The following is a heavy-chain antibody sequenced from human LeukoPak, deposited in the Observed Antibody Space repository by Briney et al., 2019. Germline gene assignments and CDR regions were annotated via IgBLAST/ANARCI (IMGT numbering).Heavy chain of an antibody. CDR2: IIPIFGTA. CDR3: AREYSSSSKSSYYYYYMDV. CDR1: VGTFSSYA. V-gene: IGHV1-69*06. J-gene: IGHJ6*03. Sequence: SVTVSCKASVGTFSSYAISWVRPPPGQGLEWMGGIIPIFGTANYAQKFQGRVTITADKSTGTAYMELSSLRSEDTAVYYCAREYSSSSKSSYYYYYMDVWGKGTTVTVSS. D-gene: IGHD6-6*01.